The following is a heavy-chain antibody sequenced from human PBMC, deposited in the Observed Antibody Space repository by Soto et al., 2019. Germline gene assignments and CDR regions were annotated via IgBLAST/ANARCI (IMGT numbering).Heavy chain of an antibody. Sequence: QVQLVQSGAEVKKPGSSVKVSCKASGGTFSSYAISWVRQAPGQGLEWMGGISPIFGTANYAQKFQGRVTITADESSSTAYMELSSLRSEDTAVYYCARRRDYDSSGYWDLHIWGQGTMVTVSS. CDR3: ARRRDYDSSGYWDLHI. D-gene: IGHD3-22*01. J-gene: IGHJ3*02. V-gene: IGHV1-69*01. CDR2: ISPIFGTA. CDR1: GGTFSSYA.